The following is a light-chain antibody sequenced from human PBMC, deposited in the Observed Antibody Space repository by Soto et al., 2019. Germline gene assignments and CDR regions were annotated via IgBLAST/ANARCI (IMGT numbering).Light chain of an antibody. J-gene: IGLJ1*01. CDR2: EVS. CDR1: SSDVGRYNL. V-gene: IGLV2-14*02. CDR3: SSYTSSSTLV. Sequence: SALTQPASVSGSPGQSITISCTGTSSDVGRYNLVSWYQQHPGKAPKLMISEVSNRPSGVSNRFSGSKSGNTASLTISGLQAEDEADYYCSSYTSSSTLVFGTGTKVTVL.